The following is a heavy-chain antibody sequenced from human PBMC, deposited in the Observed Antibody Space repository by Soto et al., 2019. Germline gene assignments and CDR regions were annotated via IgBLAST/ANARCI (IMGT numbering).Heavy chain of an antibody. V-gene: IGHV5-51*01. CDR1: GCSFTSYW. CDR3: ARHVHPYYYDSSGYYHGLDY. CDR2: IYPGDSDT. Sequence: EVQLVQSGAEVKKPGESLKISCKGSGCSFTSYWIGWVRQMPGKGQEWMGIIYPGDSDTRYSPSFQGQVTISADKSIRTAYLQWSSLKASDTAMYYCARHVHPYYYDSSGYYHGLDYWGQGTLVTVSS. J-gene: IGHJ4*02. D-gene: IGHD3-22*01.